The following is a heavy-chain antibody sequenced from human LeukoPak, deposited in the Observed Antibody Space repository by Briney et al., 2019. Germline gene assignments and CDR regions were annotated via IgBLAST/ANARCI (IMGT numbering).Heavy chain of an antibody. Sequence: LETLSLTCAVYGGSFSGYYWSWIRQPPGKGLEWIGEINHSGSTNYNPSLKSRVTISVDTSKNQFSLKLSSVTAADTAVYYCACLYCSSTSCLDYWGQGTLVTVSS. CDR2: INHSGST. CDR1: GGSFSGYY. J-gene: IGHJ4*02. D-gene: IGHD2-2*01. V-gene: IGHV4-34*01. CDR3: ACLYCSSTSCLDY.